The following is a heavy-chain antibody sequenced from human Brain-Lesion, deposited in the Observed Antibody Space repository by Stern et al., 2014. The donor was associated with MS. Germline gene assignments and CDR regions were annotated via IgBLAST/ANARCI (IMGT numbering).Heavy chain of an antibody. Sequence: DQLVESGPGLVQPSQTLPLTCTVSGGPINSGGYYWSWIRQYPGKGLEWIGYIYYPGSAYCGPSHKSRRSMSIDTSKNQFSLNLNSVTAADTAVYYCARGARYSDSSGYYFYFDYWGQGTLVTVSS. CDR3: ARGARYSDSSGYYFYFDY. D-gene: IGHD3-22*01. CDR1: GGPINSGGYY. V-gene: IGHV4-31*03. J-gene: IGHJ4*02. CDR2: IYYPGSA.